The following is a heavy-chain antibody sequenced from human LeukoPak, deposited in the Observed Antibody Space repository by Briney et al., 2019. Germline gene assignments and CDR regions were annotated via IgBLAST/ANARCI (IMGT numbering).Heavy chain of an antibody. Sequence: PAGSLRLSCAASGFTFSSFAMSWIRQAPGKGLEWVSAISGSGGSTYYADSVKGRFTISRDNYKNTLFLQMNSVRAEDTSVYYCAKDRSCTGSSCNVGSWGQGTMVTVSS. J-gene: IGHJ3*01. CDR1: GFTFSSFA. CDR3: AKDRSCTGSSCNVGS. D-gene: IGHD2-2*01. CDR2: ISGSGGST. V-gene: IGHV3-23*01.